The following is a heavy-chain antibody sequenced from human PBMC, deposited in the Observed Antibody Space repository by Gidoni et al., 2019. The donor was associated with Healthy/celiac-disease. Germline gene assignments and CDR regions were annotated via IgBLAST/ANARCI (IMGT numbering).Heavy chain of an antibody. CDR3: ARDPKTYDSSGYYY. D-gene: IGHD3-22*01. J-gene: IGHJ4*02. CDR1: GFTFSSYS. CDR2: ISSSSSYI. Sequence: EVQLVESGGGLVKPGGSLRLSCAASGFTFSSYSMNWVRQAPGKGLEWVSSISSSSSYIYYADSVKGRFTISRDNAKNSLYLQMNSLRAEDTAVYYCARDPKTYDSSGYYYWGQGTLVTVSS. V-gene: IGHV3-21*01.